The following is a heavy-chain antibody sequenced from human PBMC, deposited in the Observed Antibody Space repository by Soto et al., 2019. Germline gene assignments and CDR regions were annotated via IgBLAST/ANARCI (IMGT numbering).Heavy chain of an antibody. V-gene: IGHV4-59*08. CDR2: IHYSGNT. D-gene: IGHD6-19*01. J-gene: IGHJ2*01. CDR3: ARLLRDNCGWYTSYFDF. CDR1: GGSISSNY. Sequence: SETLSLTCTVSGGSISSNYWSWIRQPPGKGLEWIGYIHYSGNTNYNPSLKSRVTMSVDTSKNQFSLKLSSVTAADTAVYNCARLLRDNCGWYTSYFDFWGRGTLVTVSS.